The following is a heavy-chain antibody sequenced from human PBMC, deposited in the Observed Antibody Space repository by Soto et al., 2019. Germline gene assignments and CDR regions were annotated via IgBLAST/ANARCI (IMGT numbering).Heavy chain of an antibody. D-gene: IGHD2-2*01. V-gene: IGHV1-24*01. CDR2: FDPEDGET. CDR3: ATFWGVPAAIYPPPPLRFDY. Sequence: ASVKVSCKVSGYTLTELSMHWVRQAPGKGLEWMGGFDPEDGETIYAQKFQGRVTMTEDTSTDTAYMELSSLRSEDTAVYYCATFWGVPAAIYPPPPLRFDYWGQGTLVTVSS. J-gene: IGHJ4*02. CDR1: GYTLTELS.